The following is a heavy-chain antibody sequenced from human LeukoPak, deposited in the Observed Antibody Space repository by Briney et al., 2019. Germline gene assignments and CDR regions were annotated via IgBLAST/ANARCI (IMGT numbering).Heavy chain of an antibody. Sequence: GGSLRLSCAASGFTFRSYGMHWVRQAPGKGLERVAVISYLGDDQFYAESVKGRFTISRDNSNKRVFLQMNSLRGDDTAVYYCAKDRSSGPHYYYGMDVWGRGTTVIVSS. D-gene: IGHD6-25*01. J-gene: IGHJ6*02. CDR1: GFTFRSYG. CDR3: AKDRSSGPHYYYGMDV. CDR2: ISYLGDDQ. V-gene: IGHV3-30*18.